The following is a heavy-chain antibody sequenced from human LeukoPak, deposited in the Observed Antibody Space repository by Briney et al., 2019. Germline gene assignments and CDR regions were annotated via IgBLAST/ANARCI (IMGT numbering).Heavy chain of an antibody. J-gene: IGHJ6*03. CDR1: GGSISTYY. D-gene: IGHD4-17*01. CDR2: ISYSGST. CDR3: ARDLGGYGDYYMDV. Sequence: SETLSLTCTVSGGSISTYYWSWIRQPPGKGLEWIAYISYSGSTNYNPSLKSRVTISVDTSKNQFSLKLSSVTAADTAVYYCARDLGGYGDYYMDVWGKGTTVTVSS. V-gene: IGHV4-59*01.